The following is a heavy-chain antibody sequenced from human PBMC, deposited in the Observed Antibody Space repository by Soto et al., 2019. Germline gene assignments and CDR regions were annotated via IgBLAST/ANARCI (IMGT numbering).Heavy chain of an antibody. J-gene: IGHJ5*02. V-gene: IGHV3-23*01. CDR1: GFTFSSYA. Sequence: PGGSLRLSYAASGFTFSSYAMSWVRQAPGKGLEWVSAISGSGGSTYYADSLKGRFTISRDNSKNPLYLKMTSLRAEDTAVYYCAKKERGTITMVRGTAVDWFDPWGQGTLVTVSS. CDR3: AKKERGTITMVRGTAVDWFDP. D-gene: IGHD3-10*01. CDR2: ISGSGGST.